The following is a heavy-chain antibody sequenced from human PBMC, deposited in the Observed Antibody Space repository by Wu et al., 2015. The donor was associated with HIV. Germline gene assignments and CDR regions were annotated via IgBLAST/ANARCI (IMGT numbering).Heavy chain of an antibody. CDR2: INPSDAST. V-gene: IGHV1-46*01. D-gene: IGHD3-22*01. J-gene: IGHJ3*02. Sequence: QVQLVQSGAEVKKPGSSVKVSCKASGYTFTRHYMHWVRQAPGQGLEWMGIINPSDASTSHAQKFQGRVTMTRDTSTSTLYMELSSLRSEDTAVYYCARAQWFEYNSRGYYSDAFDIWGQGTMVTVSS. CDR3: ARAQWFEYNSRGYYSDAFDI. CDR1: GYTFTRHY.